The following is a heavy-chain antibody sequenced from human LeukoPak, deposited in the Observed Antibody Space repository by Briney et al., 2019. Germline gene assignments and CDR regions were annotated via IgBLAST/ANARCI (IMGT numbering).Heavy chain of an antibody. J-gene: IGHJ5*02. CDR1: GGSISSYY. Sequence: SETLSLTCTVSGGSISSYYWSWIRQPPGKVLEWIGYIYYSGSTNYNPSLKSRVTISVDTSKNQFSLKLSSVTAADTAVYYCARDQYDILTGYPYNWFDPWGQGTLVTVSS. D-gene: IGHD3-9*01. V-gene: IGHV4-59*01. CDR2: IYYSGST. CDR3: ARDQYDILTGYPYNWFDP.